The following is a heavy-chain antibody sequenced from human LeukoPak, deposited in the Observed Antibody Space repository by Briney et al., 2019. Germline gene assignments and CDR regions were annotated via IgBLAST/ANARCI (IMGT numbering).Heavy chain of an antibody. D-gene: IGHD3-9*01. CDR1: GYTFTSYD. V-gene: IGHV1-8*02. Sequence: ASVKVSCKAAGYTFTSYDINWVRRATGQGLEWMGWMNPNSGNTGYAQKLQGRVTMTTDTSTSTAYMELRSLRSDDTAVYYCARVPDYDILTGYQYFDLWGRGTLVTVSS. J-gene: IGHJ2*01. CDR2: MNPNSGNT. CDR3: ARVPDYDILTGYQYFDL.